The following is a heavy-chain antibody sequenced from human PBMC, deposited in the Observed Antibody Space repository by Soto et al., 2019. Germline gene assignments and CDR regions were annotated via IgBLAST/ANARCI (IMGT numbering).Heavy chain of an antibody. V-gene: IGHV1-18*04. CDR3: AREEYREVDH. CDR2: ISTYSGHT. D-gene: IGHD3-10*01. J-gene: IGHJ4*02. CDR1: GYTFTNYG. Sequence: QVQLVQSGAEVKEPGASVKVSCKASGYTFTNYGISWVRQAPGQGLEWMGWISTYSGHTDFAQRFQGRVTMATDTSTTTAYMELRSLTSDDTAVYYCAREEYREVDHWGQGTLVTGSS.